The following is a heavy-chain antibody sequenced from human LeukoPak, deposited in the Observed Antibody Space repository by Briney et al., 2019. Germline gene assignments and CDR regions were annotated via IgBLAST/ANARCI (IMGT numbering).Heavy chain of an antibody. J-gene: IGHJ4*02. CDR2: ISGSGGST. V-gene: IGHV3-23*01. CDR1: GFTFSSYG. CDR3: AKDLGKMEGYFDY. Sequence: GGSLRLSCAASGFTFSSYGMSWVRQAPGKGLEWVSAISGSGGSTYYADSVKGRFTISRDNSKNTLSLQMNSLRAEDTAVYYCAKDLGKMEGYFDYWGQGTLVTVSS. D-gene: IGHD1-14*01.